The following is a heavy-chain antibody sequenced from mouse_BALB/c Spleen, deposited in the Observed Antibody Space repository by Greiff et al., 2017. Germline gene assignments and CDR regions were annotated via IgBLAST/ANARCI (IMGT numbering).Heavy chain of an antibody. J-gene: IGHJ1*01. CDR1: GFTFSSYY. D-gene: IGHD2-2*01. V-gene: IGHV5-6-2*01. Sequence: EVKLMESGGGLVKLGGSLKLSCAASGFTFSSYYMSWVRQTPEKRLELVAAINSNGGSTYYPDTVKGRFTISRDNAKNTLYLQMSSLKSEDTALYYCARRYGYFWYFDVWGAGTTVTVSS. CDR2: INSNGGST. CDR3: ARRYGYFWYFDV.